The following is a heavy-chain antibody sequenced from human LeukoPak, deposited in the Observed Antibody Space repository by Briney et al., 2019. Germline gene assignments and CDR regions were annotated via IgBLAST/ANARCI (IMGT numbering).Heavy chain of an antibody. Sequence: ASVKVSYKASGGTFSSYAISWVRQAPGQGLEWMGMINPQGGTTSYAQKFQDRVTMTRDTSTSTVYMQLSSLRSEDTAVYYCARGGVRDTSGWSNWYFDLWGRGTLVTVSS. CDR1: GGTFSSYA. V-gene: IGHV1-46*01. CDR3: ARGGVRDTSGWSNWYFDL. CDR2: INPQGGTT. D-gene: IGHD3-22*01. J-gene: IGHJ2*01.